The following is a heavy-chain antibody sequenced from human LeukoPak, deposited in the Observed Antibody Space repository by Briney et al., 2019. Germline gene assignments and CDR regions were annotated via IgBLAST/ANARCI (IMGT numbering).Heavy chain of an antibody. Sequence: TSETLSLTCGVSGHSISSGYYWGWIRQPPGKGLEWIGSIYHSGSTYYNPSLKSRVTISVDTFKNQFSLTLSSATTADTAVYYCARHDYGGNSEVYWGQGTLVTVSS. CDR3: ARHDYGGNSEVY. J-gene: IGHJ4*02. CDR1: GHSISSGYY. D-gene: IGHD4-23*01. V-gene: IGHV4-38-2*01. CDR2: IYHSGST.